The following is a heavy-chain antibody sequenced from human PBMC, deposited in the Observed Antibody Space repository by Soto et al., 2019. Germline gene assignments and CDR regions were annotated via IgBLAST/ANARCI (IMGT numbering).Heavy chain of an antibody. Sequence: QVQLQESGPGLVKPSQTLSLTCTVSGGSISSGGYYWSWIRQHPGKGLEWIGYIYYSGSTYYNPSLKSRVTISVDTSKNQFSLKLSSVTAADTAVYYCARGIPVTILGVVAPRVDAFDIWGQGTMVTVSS. CDR1: GGSISSGGYY. CDR3: ARGIPVTILGVVAPRVDAFDI. D-gene: IGHD3-3*01. J-gene: IGHJ3*02. V-gene: IGHV4-31*03. CDR2: IYYSGST.